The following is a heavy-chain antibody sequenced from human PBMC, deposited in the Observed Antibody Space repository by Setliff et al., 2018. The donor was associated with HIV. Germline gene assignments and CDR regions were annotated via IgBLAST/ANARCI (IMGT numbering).Heavy chain of an antibody. Sequence: ASVKVSCKASGYTFTSDDINWVRQATGQGLEWMGWMNPNSANTGYAQKFQGRVTITADESTTTAYMEVSRLRSEDTAVYYCASLTYCGGDCYSTGASDIWGQGTMVTVSS. V-gene: IGHV1-8*03. D-gene: IGHD2-21*01. CDR2: MNPNSANT. J-gene: IGHJ3*02. CDR1: GYTFTSDD. CDR3: ASLTYCGGDCYSTGASDI.